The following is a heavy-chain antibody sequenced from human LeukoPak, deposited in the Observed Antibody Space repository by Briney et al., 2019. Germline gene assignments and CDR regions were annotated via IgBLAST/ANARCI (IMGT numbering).Heavy chain of an antibody. CDR1: GFTFSSYE. J-gene: IGHJ4*02. Sequence: PGVSLRLSCAASGFTFSSYEMNWVRQAPGKGLEWVSYISSSGSTIYYADSVKGRFTISRDNAKNSLSLQMNSLRAEDTAVYYCARDFRATIPLYYFDYWGQGTLVTVSS. CDR2: ISSSGSTI. V-gene: IGHV3-48*03. CDR3: ARDFRATIPLYYFDY. D-gene: IGHD5-12*01.